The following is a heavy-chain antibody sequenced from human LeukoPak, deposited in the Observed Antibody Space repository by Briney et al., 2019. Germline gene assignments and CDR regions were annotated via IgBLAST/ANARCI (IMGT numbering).Heavy chain of an antibody. CDR1: GDSMNNYF. CDR2: IFATGNT. V-gene: IGHV4-4*07. CDR3: ARTWMTVTTWGGYYYYMDV. D-gene: IGHD4-11*01. J-gene: IGHJ6*03. Sequence: PSETLSLTCTVSGDSMNNYFWSWIRQPAGKGLEWIGRIFATGNTNYNPSLKSRVTMSVDTSKNQFSLKLSSVTAADTAVYYCARTWMTVTTWGGYYYYMDVWGKGTTVTVSS.